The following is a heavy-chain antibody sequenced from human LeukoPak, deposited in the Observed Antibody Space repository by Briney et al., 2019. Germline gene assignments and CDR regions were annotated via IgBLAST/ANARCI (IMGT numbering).Heavy chain of an antibody. D-gene: IGHD1-26*01. CDR2: IVVGSGNT. Sequence: GASVTVSCKASGFTFTSSAVQWVRQARGQRLEWIGWIVVGSGNTNYAQKFQERVTITRDMSTSTAYMELSSLRSEDTAVYYCAAAKRWELGGVFDYWGQGTLVTVSS. CDR3: AAAKRWELGGVFDY. J-gene: IGHJ4*02. CDR1: GFTFTSSA. V-gene: IGHV1-58*01.